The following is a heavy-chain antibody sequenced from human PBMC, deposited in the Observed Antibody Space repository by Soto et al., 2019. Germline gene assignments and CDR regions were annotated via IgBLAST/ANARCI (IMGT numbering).Heavy chain of an antibody. D-gene: IGHD7-27*01. CDR3: VRTGLGWFDP. V-gene: IGHV4-59*01. CDR2: IFYSGSS. Sequence: SETLSLTCTVSVGSISSYYWSWVRQPPGKGLEWIGYIFYSGSSNYNPSLKSPVTISVDASKNQFSLKLSSVTAADTAVYYCVRTGLGWFDPWGQGTLVTVSS. J-gene: IGHJ5*02. CDR1: VGSISSYY.